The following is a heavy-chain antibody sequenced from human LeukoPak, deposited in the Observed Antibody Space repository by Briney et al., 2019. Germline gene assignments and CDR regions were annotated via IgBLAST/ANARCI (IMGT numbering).Heavy chain of an antibody. D-gene: IGHD2-8*01. CDR3: ARQLGYCSNGDCYFDY. Sequence: GGSLRLSCAASGFTFSSYSMSWVRKAPGKGLEWVSASSANGVGTHYADSVKGRFTISRDNSTDMVYLQMNSLRAEYTAVYNCARQLGYCSNGDCYFDYWGQGSLVTVSS. V-gene: IGHV3-23*01. CDR1: GFTFSSYS. CDR2: SSANGVGT. J-gene: IGHJ4*02.